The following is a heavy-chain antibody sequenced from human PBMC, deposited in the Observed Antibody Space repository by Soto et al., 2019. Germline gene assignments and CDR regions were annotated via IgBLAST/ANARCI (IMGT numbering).Heavy chain of an antibody. D-gene: IGHD6-13*01. CDR2: ISYDGSNK. V-gene: IGHV3-30-3*01. CDR1: GLTLSNYA. Sequence: PGGSLRLSCAVSGLTLSNYAMTWVRQPPGKGLEWVAVISYDGSNKYYADSVKGRFTISRDNSKNTLYLQMNSLRAEDTAVYYCARDEGIAAAGFSEGYYYGMDVWGQGTTVTVS. J-gene: IGHJ6*02. CDR3: ARDEGIAAAGFSEGYYYGMDV.